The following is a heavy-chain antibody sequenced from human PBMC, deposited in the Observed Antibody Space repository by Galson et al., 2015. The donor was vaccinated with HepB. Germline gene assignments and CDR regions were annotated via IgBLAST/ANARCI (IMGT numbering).Heavy chain of an antibody. CDR1: GVTFSNYA. D-gene: IGHD2-21*02. J-gene: IGHJ4*02. Sequence: LRRCCAASGVTFSNYAMMWVRQAPGQGQEGVSSTTNSGAATYYVGSGKGCCPISRDSSKTRVYLQMNSLTAEDTAVYYCARPGDDSYYSSDYWGQGTLVTAPS. V-gene: IGHV3-23*01. CDR3: ARPGDDSYYSSDY. CDR2: TTNSGAAT.